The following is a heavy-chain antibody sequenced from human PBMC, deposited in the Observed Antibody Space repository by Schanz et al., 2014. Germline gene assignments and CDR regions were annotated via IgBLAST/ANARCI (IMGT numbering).Heavy chain of an antibody. Sequence: QVLLVQSGAEVKKPGASVKVSCKASGYRFIGYYVHWVRQAPGQGLEWMGRVSPFSGDTNYAQMLQGRATMATDASSSAAYMELSRLTSDDTAVFFCARENTAVAGMPRGMDAWGQGTTVTVTS. CDR3: ARENTAVAGMPRGMDA. CDR2: VSPFSGDT. V-gene: IGHV1-2*06. D-gene: IGHD6-19*01. J-gene: IGHJ6*02. CDR1: GYRFIGYY.